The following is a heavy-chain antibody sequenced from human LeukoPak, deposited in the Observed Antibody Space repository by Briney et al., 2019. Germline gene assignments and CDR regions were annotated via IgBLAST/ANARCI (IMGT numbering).Heavy chain of an antibody. D-gene: IGHD4-11*01. Sequence: GESLQISCQGSGYSFTSYWIGWVRPMPGKGLEWMGIIYPGDSDTRYSPSFQGQVNISADKSISTAYLQWSSLKASDTAMYYCAMGSTTVTFDYWGQGTLVTVSS. CDR3: AMGSTTVTFDY. CDR2: IYPGDSDT. V-gene: IGHV5-51*01. J-gene: IGHJ4*02. CDR1: GYSFTSYW.